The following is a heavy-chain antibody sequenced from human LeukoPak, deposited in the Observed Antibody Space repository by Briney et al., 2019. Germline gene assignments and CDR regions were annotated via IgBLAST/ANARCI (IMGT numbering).Heavy chain of an antibody. CDR3: ARGLYSHFGVVIIPYYYYYGMDV. CDR1: GYTFTSYG. D-gene: IGHD3-3*01. CDR2: ISAYNGNT. J-gene: IGHJ6*02. V-gene: IGHV1-18*01. Sequence: ASVKVSCKASGYTFTSYGISWVRQAPGQGLEWMGWISAYNGNTNYAQKLQGRATMTTDTSTSTAYMELRSLRSDDTAVYYCARGLYSHFGVVIIPYYYYYGMDVWGQGTTVTVSS.